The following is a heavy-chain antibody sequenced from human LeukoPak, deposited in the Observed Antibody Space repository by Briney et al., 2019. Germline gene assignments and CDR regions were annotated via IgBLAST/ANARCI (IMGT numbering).Heavy chain of an antibody. V-gene: IGHV4-4*07. CDR3: ARQAVAGYFDY. CDR2: IHISGTT. D-gene: IGHD6-19*01. CDR1: GGSISDYY. J-gene: IGHJ4*02. Sequence: SETLSLTCTVSGGSISDYYWSWVRQPAGKGLEWIGRIHISGTTYYNPSLKSRVTISVDTSKNQFSLKLSSVTAADTAVYYCARQAVAGYFDYWGQGTLVTVSS.